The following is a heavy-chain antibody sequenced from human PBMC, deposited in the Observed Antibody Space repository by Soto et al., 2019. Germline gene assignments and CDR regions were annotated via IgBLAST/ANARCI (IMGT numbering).Heavy chain of an antibody. CDR3: WGDRPHPGLGVRAFDI. J-gene: IGHJ3*02. CDR2: IIPILGIA. D-gene: IGHD2-8*02. V-gene: IGHV1-69*08. CDR1: GGTFSSYT. Sequence: QVQLVQSGAEVKKPGSSVKVSCKASGGTFSSYTISWVRQAPGQGLEWMGRIIPILGIANYAQKFQGRVTITADKSTSTADMELSSLRSEDTAVYYCWGDRPHPGLGVRAFDIWGQGTMVTVSS.